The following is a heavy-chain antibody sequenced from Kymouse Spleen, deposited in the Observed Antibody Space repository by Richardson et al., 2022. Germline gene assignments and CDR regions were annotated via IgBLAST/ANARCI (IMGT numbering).Heavy chain of an antibody. V-gene: IGHV4-39*01. CDR2: IYYSGST. CDR1: GGSISSSSYY. J-gene: IGHJ6*02. D-gene: IGHD1-7*01. CDR3: ARDGITGTTYYYYGMDV. Sequence: QLQLQESGPGLVKPSETLSLTCTVSGGSISSSSYYWGWIRQPPGKGLEWIGSIYYSGSTYYNPSLKSRVTISVDTSKNQFSLKLSSVTAADTAVYYCARDGITGTTYYYYGMDVWGQGTTVTVSS.